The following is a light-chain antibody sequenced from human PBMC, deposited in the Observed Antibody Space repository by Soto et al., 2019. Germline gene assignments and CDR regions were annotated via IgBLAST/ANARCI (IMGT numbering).Light chain of an antibody. J-gene: IGKJ3*01. CDR1: QSVSSY. V-gene: IGKV3-11*01. CDR2: DAS. Sequence: EIVLTQSPATLSLSPGERATLSCRASQSVSSYLAWYQQKPGQAPRLLIYDASNRATGIPARFSGSGSGTDFTLTISSLEPEDFAVYYCQKRSNWPLSTFGPGTKVDIK. CDR3: QKRSNWPLST.